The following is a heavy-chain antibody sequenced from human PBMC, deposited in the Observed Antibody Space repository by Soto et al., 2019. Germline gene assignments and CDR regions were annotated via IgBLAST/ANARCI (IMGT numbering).Heavy chain of an antibody. CDR2: IYYSGSI. D-gene: IGHD3-22*01. CDR1: GGSISSYY. J-gene: IGHJ2*01. CDR3: ARTYYYDSSGPGDFDL. V-gene: IGHV4-59*01. Sequence: SETLSLTCTVSGGSISSYYWSWIRQPPGKGLEWIGYIYYSGSINYNPSLKSRVTISVDTSKNQFSLKLSSVTAADTAVYYCARTYYYDSSGPGDFDLWGRGTLVTVSS.